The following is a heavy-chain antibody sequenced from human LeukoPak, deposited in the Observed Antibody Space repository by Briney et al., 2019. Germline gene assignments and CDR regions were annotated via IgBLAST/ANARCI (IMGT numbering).Heavy chain of an antibody. Sequence: PGGSLRLSCAASGFVFSSYAMHWVRQAPGKGLEWVAFISYDGSNKHYAEPVQGRSTISRDNSKNTLYLQMNSLRPEDTAVYYCARARFGYNRGPFDYWGQGILVTVSS. CDR3: ARARFGYNRGPFDY. CDR1: GFVFSSYA. J-gene: IGHJ4*02. V-gene: IGHV3-30-3*01. D-gene: IGHD5-24*01. CDR2: ISYDGSNK.